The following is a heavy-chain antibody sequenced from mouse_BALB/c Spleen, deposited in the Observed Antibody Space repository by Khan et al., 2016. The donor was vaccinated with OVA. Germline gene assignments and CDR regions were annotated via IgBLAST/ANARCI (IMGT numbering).Heavy chain of an antibody. CDR3: VRRGYDYEEFAY. CDR1: DYSFTGYY. V-gene: IGHV1-26*01. D-gene: IGHD2-4*01. Sequence: VQLQQSGPDLVKPGASVKISCKASDYSFTGYYMHWVKRSHGKSLEWIGRVNPNNGGSSYNQKFKGKAILTVDKSSSTAYMELRSLTSEDSAVYYCVRRGYDYEEFAYWGQGTLVTVSA. J-gene: IGHJ3*01. CDR2: VNPNNGGS.